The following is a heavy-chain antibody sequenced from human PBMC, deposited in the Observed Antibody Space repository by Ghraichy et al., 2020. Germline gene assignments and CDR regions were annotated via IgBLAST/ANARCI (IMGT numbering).Heavy chain of an antibody. CDR2: IYYSGST. V-gene: IGHV4-59*01. CDR3: ARWGGYGDYFDY. D-gene: IGHD4-17*01. Sequence: SETLSLTCTVSGGSISSYYWSWIRQPPGKGLEWIGYIYYSGSTNYNPSLKSRVTISVDTSKNQFSLKLSSVTAADTAVYYCARWGGYGDYFDYWGQGTLVTVSS. CDR1: GGSISSYY. J-gene: IGHJ4*02.